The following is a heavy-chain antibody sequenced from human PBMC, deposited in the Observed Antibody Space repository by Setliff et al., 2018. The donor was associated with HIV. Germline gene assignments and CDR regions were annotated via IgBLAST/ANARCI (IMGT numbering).Heavy chain of an antibody. Sequence: ASVKVSCKASGYTFTSYAMNWVRQAPGQGLEWMGWINTNTGNPTYAQGFTGRFVFSLDTSVSTEYLQISSLKAEDTAVYYCARPPPASIAVAGTQAFDIWGQGKMVTVSS. J-gene: IGHJ3*02. D-gene: IGHD6-19*01. CDR2: INTNTGNP. CDR3: ARPPPASIAVAGTQAFDI. V-gene: IGHV7-4-1*02. CDR1: GYTFTSYA.